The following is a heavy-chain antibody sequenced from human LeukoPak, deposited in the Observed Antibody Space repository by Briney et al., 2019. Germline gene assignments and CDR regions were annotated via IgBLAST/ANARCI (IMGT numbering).Heavy chain of an antibody. V-gene: IGHV5-51*01. CDR3: ARLGYYDTSGADY. J-gene: IGHJ4*02. CDR1: GYSFTSYW. CDR2: IYPGDSDT. Sequence: GESLKISCKGSGYSFTSYWIGWVRQLPGKSLERMGIIYPGDSDTRYSPSFQGQVTISADKSITTAYLQWSSLKASDTAMYYCARLGYYDTSGADYWGQGTLVTVSS. D-gene: IGHD3-22*01.